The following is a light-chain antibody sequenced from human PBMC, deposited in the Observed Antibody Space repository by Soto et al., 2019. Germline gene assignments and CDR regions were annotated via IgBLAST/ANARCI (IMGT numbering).Light chain of an antibody. CDR1: QSISTY. CDR2: AAY. Sequence: DIQLIQYPSFLSASVGGTVTITCRASQSISTYLTWYQQKPGKAPKLLIYAAYNLQSGVPSRFSGSGSGTDFTLTISSLQPEDFAAYYCQQSYDMPWTFGQGTKVDIK. J-gene: IGKJ1*01. V-gene: IGKV1-39*01. CDR3: QQSYDMPWT.